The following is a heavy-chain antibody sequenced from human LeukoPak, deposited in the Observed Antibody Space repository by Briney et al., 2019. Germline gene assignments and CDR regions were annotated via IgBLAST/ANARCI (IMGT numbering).Heavy chain of an antibody. D-gene: IGHD2-15*01. Sequence: SQTLSLTCALSGDSVSSNSAAWNWIRQSPSRGLEWLGRTYYRSKWYNDYAVSVKSRITINPDTSKNQFSLQLNSVTPEDTAVYYCARVRNEDIVVVVAASLYAFDIWGQGTMVTVSS. CDR3: ARVRNEDIVVVVAASLYAFDI. J-gene: IGHJ3*02. CDR2: TYYRSKWYN. V-gene: IGHV6-1*01. CDR1: GDSVSSNSAA.